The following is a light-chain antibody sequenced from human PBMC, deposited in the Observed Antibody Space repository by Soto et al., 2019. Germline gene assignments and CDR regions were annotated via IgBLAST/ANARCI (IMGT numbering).Light chain of an antibody. Sequence: QSALTQPPSVSAAPGQKVTISCSGSSSNVGLNYVSWFQQLPGAAPKLLIYDNNKRPSGIPDRFSGSKSDTSATLGITGLQPGDEADYYCGTWDSSLSTNWVFGGGTKLTVL. J-gene: IGLJ3*02. CDR3: GTWDSSLSTNWV. V-gene: IGLV1-51*01. CDR2: DNN. CDR1: SSNVGLNY.